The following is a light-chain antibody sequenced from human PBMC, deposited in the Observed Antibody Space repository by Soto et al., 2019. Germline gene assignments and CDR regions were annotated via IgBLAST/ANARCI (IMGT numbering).Light chain of an antibody. Sequence: EIVLTQSPATLSLSPGERATLSCGASQSVSNNYLAWYQQKPGLAPRLLIYAASSRDTGIPDRFSGSGSGTDFTLTISRLEPEDFAVYYCQKYGNSPYTFGQGTKLEIK. J-gene: IGKJ2*01. CDR3: QKYGNSPYT. CDR2: AAS. V-gene: IGKV3D-20*01. CDR1: QSVSNNY.